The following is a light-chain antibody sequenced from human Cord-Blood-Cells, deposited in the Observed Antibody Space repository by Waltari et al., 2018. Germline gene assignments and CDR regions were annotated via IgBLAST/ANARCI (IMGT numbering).Light chain of an antibody. V-gene: IGKV3-20*01. CDR1: QSVSSSY. J-gene: IGKJ3*01. CDR3: QQYGSSFT. CDR2: GAS. Sequence: DIVLTQSPGTLSLSPGERATLSCRASQSVSSSYLAWYQQKPGQAPRLRIYGASSRDTGIPDRFSGSGSGTDFTLTISRLEPEDFAVYYCQQYGSSFTFGPGTKVDIK.